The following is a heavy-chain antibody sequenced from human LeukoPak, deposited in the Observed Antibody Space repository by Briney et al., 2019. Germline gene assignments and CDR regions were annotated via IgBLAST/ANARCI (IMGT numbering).Heavy chain of an antibody. D-gene: IGHD4-17*01. J-gene: IGHJ6*02. CDR3: AKDRSATVSRYGMDV. CDR1: GFTFDDYA. V-gene: IGHV3-9*01. Sequence: PGRSLRLSCAASGFTFDDYAMHWVRQAPGKGLEWVSGISWNSGSIGYADSVKGRFTISRDNAKNSLYLQMNSLRAEDTALYYCAKDRSATVSRYGMDVWGQGTTVTVSS. CDR2: ISWNSGSI.